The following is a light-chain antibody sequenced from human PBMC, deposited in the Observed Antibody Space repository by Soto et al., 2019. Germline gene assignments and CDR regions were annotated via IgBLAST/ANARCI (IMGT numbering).Light chain of an antibody. CDR3: QQYGRSGT. CDR2: GAS. V-gene: IGKV3-20*01. CDR1: QSVSIL. J-gene: IGKJ1*01. Sequence: EIEVTQSPAPLSVSRGERAPLSRRASQSVSILLAWYQQKPGQAPRLLIYGASNRATGIPDRFSGSGSGTDFTLTISRLEPEDFAVYYCQQYGRSGTFGQGTKVDIK.